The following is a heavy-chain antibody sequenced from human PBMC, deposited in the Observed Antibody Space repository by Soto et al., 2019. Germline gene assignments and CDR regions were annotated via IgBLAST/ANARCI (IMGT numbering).Heavy chain of an antibody. CDR1: GFSFSSYW. V-gene: IGHV3-7*04. CDR2: IKEDGSQK. CDR3: ARGDYYDSSGPFSDAFDI. D-gene: IGHD3-22*01. Sequence: GGSLRLPCAASGFSFSSYWMSWVRQAPGKGLEWVANIKEDGSQKWYVDSVKGRFTVSRDNAKNSLYLQMNSLRAEDTAVYYCARGDYYDSSGPFSDAFDIWGQGTMVTVSS. J-gene: IGHJ3*02.